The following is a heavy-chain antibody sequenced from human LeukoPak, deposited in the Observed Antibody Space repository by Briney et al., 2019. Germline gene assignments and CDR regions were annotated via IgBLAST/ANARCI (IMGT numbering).Heavy chain of an antibody. J-gene: IGHJ4*02. D-gene: IGHD3-22*01. V-gene: IGHV3-66*02. Sequence: GGSLRLSCAASGFTVSSNYMSWVRQAPGKGLEWVSVIYSGGSTYYADSVKGRFTISRDNSKNTLYLQMNGLRAEDTAVYYCARASYYYDSSGYYPHYWGQGTLVTVSS. CDR2: IYSGGST. CDR3: ARASYYYDSSGYYPHY. CDR1: GFTVSSNY.